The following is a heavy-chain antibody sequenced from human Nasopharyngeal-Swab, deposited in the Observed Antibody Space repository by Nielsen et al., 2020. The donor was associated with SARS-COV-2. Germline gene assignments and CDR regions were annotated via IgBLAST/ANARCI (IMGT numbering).Heavy chain of an antibody. J-gene: IGHJ6*02. CDR2: ISGGSDST. CDR3: ARDPRGLWDSYGMDV. V-gene: IGHV3-23*01. Sequence: GESLKISCAASGFTFSNFAMSWVRQAPGKGLEWVSVISGGSDSTYYTGSVRGRFTISRDNSKNTLYLQMNSLRAEDTAVYYCARDPRGLWDSYGMDVWGQGTTVTVSS. CDR1: GFTFSNFA. D-gene: IGHD1-26*01.